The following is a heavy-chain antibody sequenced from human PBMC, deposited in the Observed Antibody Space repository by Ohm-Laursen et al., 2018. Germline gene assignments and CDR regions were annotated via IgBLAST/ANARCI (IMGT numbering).Heavy chain of an antibody. Sequence: SDTLSLTCTVSGASISSEYWTWIRQPPGKGLVWIGYIYYRGTTNYNPSLKSRVTISVDTSKNQFSLKLSSVTAADTALYYCARIESDSGGYWYFGMDVWGQGTTVTVSS. J-gene: IGHJ6*02. CDR2: IYYRGTT. V-gene: IGHV4-59*07. D-gene: IGHD3-22*01. CDR3: ARIESDSGGYWYFGMDV. CDR1: GASISSEY.